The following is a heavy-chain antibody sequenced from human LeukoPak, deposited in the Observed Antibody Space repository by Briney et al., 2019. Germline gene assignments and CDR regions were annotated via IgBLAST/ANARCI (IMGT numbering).Heavy chain of an antibody. J-gene: IGHJ4*02. CDR3: TRGGDSYGYALNHFDY. D-gene: IGHD5-18*01. Sequence: GGSLRLSCAASGFTFSGSAMHWVRQASGKGLEWVGRIRSRANSYATAYAASVKGRFTISRDDSKNTAYLQMNSLKTEDTAVYYCTRGGDSYGYALNHFDYWGQGTLVTVSS. V-gene: IGHV3-73*01. CDR1: GFTFSGSA. CDR2: IRSRANSYAT.